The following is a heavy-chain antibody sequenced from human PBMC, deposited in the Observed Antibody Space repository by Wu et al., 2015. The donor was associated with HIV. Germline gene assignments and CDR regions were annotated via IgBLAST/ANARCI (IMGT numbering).Heavy chain of an antibody. V-gene: IGHV1-69*12. CDR2: IIPVFGTP. CDR3: VRGGYCNGASCYFDVYFDS. CDR1: GGTFSTYA. J-gene: IGHJ4*02. D-gene: IGHD2-15*01. Sequence: QVQLVQSGAEVRKPGSSVKVSCKASGGTFSTYAINWVRQAPGQGLEWMGGIIPVFGTPKYAQKFQGRVTITADESTSTAFMELSGLTSEDTAQYYCVRGGYCNGASCYFDVYFDSWGQGTLVTVSS.